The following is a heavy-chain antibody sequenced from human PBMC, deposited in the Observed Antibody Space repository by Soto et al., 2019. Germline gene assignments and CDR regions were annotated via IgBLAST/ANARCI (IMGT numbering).Heavy chain of an antibody. CDR1: GGSFSSYY. CDR3: ARESCSSTSCYLDV. V-gene: IGHV4-59*01. D-gene: IGHD2-2*01. CDR2: IYYSGST. J-gene: IGHJ6*02. Sequence: SETLSLTCAVYGGSFSSYYWSWIRQPPGKGLEWIGYIYYSGSTNYNPSLKSRVTISVDTSKNQFSLKLSSVTAADTAVYYCARESCSSTSCYLDVWGQGTTVTVSS.